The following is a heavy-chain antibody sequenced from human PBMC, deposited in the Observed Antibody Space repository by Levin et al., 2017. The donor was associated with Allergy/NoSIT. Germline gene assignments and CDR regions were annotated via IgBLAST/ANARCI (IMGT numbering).Heavy chain of an antibody. CDR1: GFTFNNYA. Sequence: GESLKISCAASGFTFNNYAMSWVRQAPGKGLEWVSAIINSGVGTYYAASVKGRFPIPRDNSKNTMYLQMNSLRAEDTAVYFCAKDAIRGSDQPYYFDYWGQGTLVTASS. CDR2: IINSGVGT. V-gene: IGHV3-23*01. D-gene: IGHD6-19*01. CDR3: AKDAIRGSDQPYYFDY. J-gene: IGHJ4*02.